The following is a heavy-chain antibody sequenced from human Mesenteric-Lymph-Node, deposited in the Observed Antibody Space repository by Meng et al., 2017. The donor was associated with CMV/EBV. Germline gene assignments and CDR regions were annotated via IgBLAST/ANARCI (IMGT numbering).Heavy chain of an antibody. D-gene: IGHD1-1*01. V-gene: IGHV4-59*01. CDR1: GGSFSGYY. J-gene: IGHJ4*02. CDR3: AREGLERDFDY. Sequence: ETLSLTCAVYGGSFSGYYWSWIRQPPGKGLEWIGYIYYSGSTNYNPSLKSRVTISVDTSKNQFSLKLSSVTAADTAVYYCAREGLERDFDYWGQGTLVTVSS. CDR2: IYYSGST.